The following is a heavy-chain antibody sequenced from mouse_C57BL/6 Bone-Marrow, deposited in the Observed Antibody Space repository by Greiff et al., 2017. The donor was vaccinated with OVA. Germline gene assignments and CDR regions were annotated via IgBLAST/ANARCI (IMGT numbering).Heavy chain of an antibody. Sequence: VQLQQSGAELVRPGASVKLSCTASGFNIQDDYMHWVKQRPEQGLEWIGWIDPENGDTAYASKFQGKATIPADTSSNTAYLQLSSLTSEVTAVYYCTTLDGSSYETWFAYWGQGTLVTVSA. CDR2: IDPENGDT. V-gene: IGHV14-4*01. CDR3: TTLDGSSYETWFAY. CDR1: GFNIQDDY. D-gene: IGHD1-1*01. J-gene: IGHJ3*01.